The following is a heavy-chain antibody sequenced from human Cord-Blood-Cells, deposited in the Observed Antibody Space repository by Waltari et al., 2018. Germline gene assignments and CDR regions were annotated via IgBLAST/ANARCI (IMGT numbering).Heavy chain of an antibody. CDR1: GGPISSSRYY. CDR2: IYYSGST. J-gene: IGHJ3*02. D-gene: IGHD7-27*01. V-gene: IGHV4-39*01. Sequence: QLQLQESGPGLVKPSETLSLTCTVSGGPISSSRYYWGWIRQPPGKGREWIGSIYYSGSTYYNPSLKSRVTISVDTSKNQFSLKLSSVTAADTAVYYCARHAGEGGAFDIWGQGTMVTVSS. CDR3: ARHAGEGGAFDI.